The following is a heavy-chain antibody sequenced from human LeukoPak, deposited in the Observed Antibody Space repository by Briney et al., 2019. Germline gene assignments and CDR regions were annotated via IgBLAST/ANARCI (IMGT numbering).Heavy chain of an antibody. CDR3: AKDLGYSGYDPLDH. Sequence: GGSLRLSCAASGFPFSSYAMRWLREAPGRGLEGVSVISGSGGRTYYADSVKGRFTISRDNSKNTLYLQMNSLRGEDTAVYYCAKDLGYSGYDPLDHWGQGTLVTVSS. J-gene: IGHJ4*02. CDR2: ISGSGGRT. D-gene: IGHD5-12*01. CDR1: GFPFSSYA. V-gene: IGHV3-23*01.